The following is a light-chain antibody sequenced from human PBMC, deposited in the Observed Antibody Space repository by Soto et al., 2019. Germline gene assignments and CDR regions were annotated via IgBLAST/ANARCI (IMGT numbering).Light chain of an antibody. Sequence: QSALTQPASVSGSPGQSITISCTGTSSDVGAYDYVSWNQQHPDKAPKLMIYEVKNRPSGVSNRFSGSKSGNTASLTISGLRTEDEADYYCSSYASRNIYVFGTGTKVTVL. V-gene: IGLV2-14*01. J-gene: IGLJ1*01. CDR1: SSDVGAYDY. CDR3: SSYASRNIYV. CDR2: EVK.